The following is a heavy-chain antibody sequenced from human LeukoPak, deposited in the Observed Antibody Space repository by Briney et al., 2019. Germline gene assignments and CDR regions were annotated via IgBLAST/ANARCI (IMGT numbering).Heavy chain of an antibody. CDR2: IYYSGST. Sequence: SETLSLTCTVSGVSISSSSYYWGWIRQPPGKGLEWIGSIYYSGSTYYNPSLKSRVTISVDTSKNQFSLKLSSVTAADTAVYYCARHYYYDSSGYYFHFDYWGQGTLVTVSS. V-gene: IGHV4-39*01. J-gene: IGHJ4*02. CDR1: GVSISSSSYY. D-gene: IGHD3-22*01. CDR3: ARHYYYDSSGYYFHFDY.